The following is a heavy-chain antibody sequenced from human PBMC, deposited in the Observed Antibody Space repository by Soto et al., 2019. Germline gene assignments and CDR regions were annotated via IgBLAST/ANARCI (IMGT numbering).Heavy chain of an antibody. D-gene: IGHD3-10*01. CDR3: AKIGTYLRMDV. CDR2: ISSGSGTT. J-gene: IGHJ6*02. V-gene: IGHV3-48*01. Sequence: EVQLVESGGGLVQPGGSLRLSCAVSGFTFSSYSMNWVRQAPGKGLEWVSYISSGSGTTYYADSVKGRFSISRDNANNSLYLQMNSLRVEDTAGYYCAKIGTYLRMDVWGQWTTVTVSS. CDR1: GFTFSSYS.